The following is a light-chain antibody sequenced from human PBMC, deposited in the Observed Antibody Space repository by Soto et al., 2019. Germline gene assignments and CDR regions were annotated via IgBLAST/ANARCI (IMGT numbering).Light chain of an antibody. CDR3: HQYGTSPTT. V-gene: IGKV3-20*01. Sequence: EIVLSQSPGTLSLTPGERATLSCRASQYINNYLAWYQQKPGQPPRLLIYGASTRAPGIPDRFSASGSGTDFTLTISRLEPEDFAVYICHQYGTSPTTCGQGTRLEIK. J-gene: IGKJ5*01. CDR1: QYINNY. CDR2: GAS.